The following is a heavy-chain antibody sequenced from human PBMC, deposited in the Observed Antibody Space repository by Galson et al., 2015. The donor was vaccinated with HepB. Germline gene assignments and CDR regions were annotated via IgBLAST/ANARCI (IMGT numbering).Heavy chain of an antibody. Sequence: QSGAEVKKPGESLRISCKASGYTFTSYGISWVRQAPGQGLEWMGWISAYNGNTNYAQKLQGRVTMTTDTSTSTAYMELRSLRSDDTAVYYCARGGYGDHYYYYGMDVWGQGTTVTVSS. CDR1: GYTFTSYG. CDR3: ARGGYGDHYYYYGMDV. V-gene: IGHV1-18*04. CDR2: ISAYNGNT. J-gene: IGHJ6*02. D-gene: IGHD4-17*01.